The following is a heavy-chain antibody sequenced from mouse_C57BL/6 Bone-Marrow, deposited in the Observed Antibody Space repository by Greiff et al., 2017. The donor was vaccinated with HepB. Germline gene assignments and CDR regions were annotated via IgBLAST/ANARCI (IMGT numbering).Heavy chain of an antibody. Sequence: EVKLMESGGGLVQPGGSLKLSCAASGFTFSDYGMAWVRQAPRKGPEWVAFISNLAYSIYYADTVTGRFTISRENAKNTLYLEMSSLRSEDTAMYYCARAFYYDYDEFAYWGQGTLVTVSA. CDR3: ARAFYYDYDEFAY. D-gene: IGHD2-4*01. J-gene: IGHJ3*01. V-gene: IGHV5-15*01. CDR1: GFTFSDYG. CDR2: ISNLAYSI.